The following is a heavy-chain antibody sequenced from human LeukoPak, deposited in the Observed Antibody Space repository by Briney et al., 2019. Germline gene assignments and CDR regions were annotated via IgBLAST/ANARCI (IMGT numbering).Heavy chain of an antibody. CDR1: GFTFSSYA. CDR2: IWYDGSKK. D-gene: IGHD3-10*01. CDR3: ARWIYGSGSKRYFDS. Sequence: PGGSLRLSCAASGFTFSSYAMHWVRQAPGKGLEWVAVIWYDGSKKYYTDSVKGRFTISRDNSKNTLYLQMNSLRAEDTAVYYCARWIYGSGSKRYFDSWGQGTLVTVSS. J-gene: IGHJ4*02. V-gene: IGHV3-33*01.